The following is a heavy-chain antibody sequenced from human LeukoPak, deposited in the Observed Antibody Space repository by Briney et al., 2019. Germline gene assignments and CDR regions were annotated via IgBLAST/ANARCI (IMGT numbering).Heavy chain of an antibody. V-gene: IGHV4-59*01. J-gene: IGHJ4*02. D-gene: IGHD3-22*01. CDR1: GGSISSYY. CDR3: NGGSGYLFPFDY. Sequence: SETLSLTCTVSGGSISSYYWSWIRQPPGKGLEWSGYIYYSGSTNYNPSLKSRVTISVDTSKKQFSQKLSAVPAADTAVYYCNGGSGYLFPFDYWGRGTLVTVSS. CDR2: IYYSGST.